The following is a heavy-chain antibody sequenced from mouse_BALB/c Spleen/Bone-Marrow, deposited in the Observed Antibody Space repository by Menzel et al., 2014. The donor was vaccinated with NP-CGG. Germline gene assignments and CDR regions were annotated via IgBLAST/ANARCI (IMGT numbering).Heavy chain of an antibody. J-gene: IGHJ2*01. V-gene: IGHV5-17*02. D-gene: IGHD4-1*01. CDR3: TRGGNWDDFDY. CDR2: ISSGSSTI. Sequence: EVQRVESGGGLVQPGGSRKLSCAASGFTFSSFGMHWVRQDPEKGLEWVAYISSGSSTIYYADTVKGRFTISRDNPKNTLFLQMTSLRSEDTAMYYCTRGGNWDDFDYWGQGTTLTVSS. CDR1: GFTFSSFG.